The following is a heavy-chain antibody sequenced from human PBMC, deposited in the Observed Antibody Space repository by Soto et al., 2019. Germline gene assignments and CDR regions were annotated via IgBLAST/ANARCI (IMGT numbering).Heavy chain of an antibody. CDR1: GGTFTSYG. J-gene: IGHJ5*02. D-gene: IGHD3-3*01. Sequence: ASVKVSCKASGGTFTSYGISWVRQAPGQGLEWMGWISAYNGNTNYAQKLQGRVTMTTDTSTSTAYMELRSLRSDDTAVYYCARVVFDTIFGVVIMGNWFDPWGQGTLVTVSS. CDR3: ARVVFDTIFGVVIMGNWFDP. CDR2: ISAYNGNT. V-gene: IGHV1-18*04.